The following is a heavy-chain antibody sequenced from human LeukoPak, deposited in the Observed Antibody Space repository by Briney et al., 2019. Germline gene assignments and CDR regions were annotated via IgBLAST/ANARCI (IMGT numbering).Heavy chain of an antibody. Sequence: GGSLRLSCAASGFTFSSYAMSWVRQAPGKGPEWVSAISGSGGSTYYADSVKGRFTISRDNSKNTLYLQMNSLRAEDTAVYYCAKILWFGELLGPIDYWGQGTLVTVSS. CDR1: GFTFSSYA. CDR2: ISGSGGST. J-gene: IGHJ4*02. V-gene: IGHV3-23*01. CDR3: AKILWFGELLGPIDY. D-gene: IGHD3-10*01.